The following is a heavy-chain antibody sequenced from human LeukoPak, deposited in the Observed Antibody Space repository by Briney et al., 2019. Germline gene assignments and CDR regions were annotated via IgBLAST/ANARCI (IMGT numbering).Heavy chain of an antibody. Sequence: GGSLRLSCAASGFTFDDYAMHWVRQAPGKGLEWVSGISWNSGSIGYADSVKGRFTISRDNAKNSLYLQMNSLRAEDTALYYCARDLGYGSGPDYWGQGTLVTVSS. CDR1: GFTFDDYA. J-gene: IGHJ4*02. V-gene: IGHV3-9*01. D-gene: IGHD3-10*01. CDR2: ISWNSGSI. CDR3: ARDLGYGSGPDY.